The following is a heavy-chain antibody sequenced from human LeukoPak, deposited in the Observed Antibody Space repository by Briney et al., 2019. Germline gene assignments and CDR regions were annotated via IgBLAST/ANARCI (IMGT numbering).Heavy chain of an antibody. CDR3: ARDWSYSSSSVGEIPYYYYMDV. Sequence: GASVKVSCKASGYTFTGYYMHWVRQAPGQGLEWMGWINPNSGGTNYAQKFQGRVTMTRDTSISTAYMELSRLRSDDTAVYYCARDWSYSSSSVGEIPYYYYMDVWGKGTTVTVSS. CDR1: GYTFTGYY. D-gene: IGHD6-6*01. CDR2: INPNSGGT. J-gene: IGHJ6*03. V-gene: IGHV1-2*02.